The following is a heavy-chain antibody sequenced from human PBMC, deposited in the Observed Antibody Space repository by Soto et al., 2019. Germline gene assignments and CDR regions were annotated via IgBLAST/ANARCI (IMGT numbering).Heavy chain of an antibody. V-gene: IGHV4-59*01. D-gene: IGHD3-3*01. Sequence: XETLSLTCTVSGCSISSYYWSWIRQPPGKGLDWIGYIYYSGSTNYNPSLKSRVTISVDTSKNQFSLKLSSVTAADTAVYYCARGYRQYDFWSGYWDYFDSWGQGTLVTVSS. CDR1: GCSISSYY. CDR3: ARGYRQYDFWSGYWDYFDS. CDR2: IYYSGST. J-gene: IGHJ4*02.